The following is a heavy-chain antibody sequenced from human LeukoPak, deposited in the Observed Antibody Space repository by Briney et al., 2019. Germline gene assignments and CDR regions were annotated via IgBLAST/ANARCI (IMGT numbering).Heavy chain of an antibody. Sequence: GGSLRLSCVASGFTFSRHPMSWVRQAPGNGLELVSAINERGDITKYADSVMRRFTISRDKSKNTVYLQMNSLRFEDTAMYYCARNWFDPWGQGTLVTVSS. CDR3: ARNWFDP. CDR1: GFTFSRHP. CDR2: INERGDIT. V-gene: IGHV3-23*01. J-gene: IGHJ5*02.